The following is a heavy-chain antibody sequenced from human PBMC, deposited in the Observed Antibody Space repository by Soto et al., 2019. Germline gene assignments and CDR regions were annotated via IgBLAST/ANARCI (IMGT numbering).Heavy chain of an antibody. Sequence: ASVKVSCKASGYTFTSYYMHWVRQAPGQGLEWMGIINPSGGSTSYAQKFQGRVTITRDTSASTAYMELSSLRSEDTAVYYCARAPGFYGLDYWGQGTLVTVSS. D-gene: IGHD3-3*01. V-gene: IGHV1-46*01. CDR3: ARAPGFYGLDY. CDR1: GYTFTSYY. J-gene: IGHJ4*02. CDR2: INPSGGST.